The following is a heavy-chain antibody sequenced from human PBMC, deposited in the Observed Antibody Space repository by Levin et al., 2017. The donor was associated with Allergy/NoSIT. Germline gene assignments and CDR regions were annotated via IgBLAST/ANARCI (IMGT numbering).Heavy chain of an antibody. CDR2: TSDSGGST. CDR3: AKDLSAVPAANYYYAMDV. D-gene: IGHD2-2*01. J-gene: IGHJ6*02. V-gene: IGHV3-23*01. Sequence: PGGSLRLSCAASGFTFSNYAMNWVRQAPGKGLEWVSGTSDSGGSTYYADSVKGRFTISRDNSKNTLYLQVNSLRAEDTALYYCAKDLSAVPAANYYYAMDVWDQGTTVTVSS. CDR1: GFTFSNYA.